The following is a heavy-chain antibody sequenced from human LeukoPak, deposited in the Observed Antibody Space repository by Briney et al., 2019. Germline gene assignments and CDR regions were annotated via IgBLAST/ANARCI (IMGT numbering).Heavy chain of an antibody. CDR3: ARAITYYDILTGYPIGDYYMDV. V-gene: IGHV1-69*05. CDR1: GGTFSSYA. CDR2: IIPIFGTA. J-gene: IGHJ6*03. D-gene: IGHD3-9*01. Sequence: SVKVSCKASGGTFSSYAISWVRQAPGQGLEWMGRIIPIFGTANYAQKFQGRVTMTRNTSISTAYMELSSLRSEDTAVYYCARAITYYDILTGYPIGDYYMDVWGKGTTVTVSS.